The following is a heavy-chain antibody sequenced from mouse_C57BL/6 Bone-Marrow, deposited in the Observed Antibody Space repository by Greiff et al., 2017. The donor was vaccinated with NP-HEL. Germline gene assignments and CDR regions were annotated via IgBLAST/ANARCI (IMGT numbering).Heavy chain of an antibody. D-gene: IGHD3-2*02. CDR1: GYTFTSYW. CDR2: IDPSDSYT. CDR3: ARTSDSSGYEFAY. Sequence: QVQLQQPGAELVRPGTSVKLSCKASGYTFTSYWMDWVKQRPGQGLEWIGVIDPSDSYTNYIQKFKGKATLTVDTSSSTAYMQLSSLTSEDSAVYYCARTSDSSGYEFAYWGQGTLVTVSA. V-gene: IGHV1-59*01. J-gene: IGHJ3*01.